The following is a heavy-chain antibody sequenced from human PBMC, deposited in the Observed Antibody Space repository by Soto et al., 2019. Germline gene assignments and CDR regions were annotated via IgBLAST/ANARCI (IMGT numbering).Heavy chain of an antibody. CDR3: ARYMSGPYFSFDL. CDR2: TTKTGSTS. V-gene: IGHV3-11*01. Sequence: QVQLVESGGGLGKPGGSLRLSSAESGFTFSDYFMSCICQSPGTGLEWGSYTTKTGSTSNHADSVKGRFTISRENAKNSLYLQMNTLRDEDTAIYYCARYMSGPYFSFDLGGRGTMVTVSS. D-gene: IGHD3-3*01. CDR1: GFTFSDYF. J-gene: IGHJ3*01.